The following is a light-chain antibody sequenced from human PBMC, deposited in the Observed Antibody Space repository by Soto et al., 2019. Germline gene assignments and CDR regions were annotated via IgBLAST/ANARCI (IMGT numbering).Light chain of an antibody. CDR1: QGIGTY. J-gene: IGKJ1*01. CDR3: QQVDSYPRT. V-gene: IGKV1-9*01. CDR2: ASS. Sequence: IPLTQPPSSLSASFGDRVTVTCRASQGIGTYLVWYQQKSGKAPTVLIYASSTLQTGVPSRFSGSGSGTDFSLTISSLHPEDVATYYCQQVDSYPRTFGQGTKVDI.